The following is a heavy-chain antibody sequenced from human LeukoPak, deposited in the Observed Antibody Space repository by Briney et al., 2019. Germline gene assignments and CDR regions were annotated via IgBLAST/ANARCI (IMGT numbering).Heavy chain of an antibody. J-gene: IGHJ4*02. D-gene: IGHD2-15*01. CDR1: GYTFTSYY. V-gene: IGHV1-46*01. CDR2: INPSGGST. CDR3: ARGCSGGSCSMRYEYYFDY. Sequence: ASVKVSCKASGYTFTSYYMHWVRQAPGQGLEWMGIINPSGGSTSYAQKFQGRVTMTRDTSTSTVYMELSSLRSEDTAVYYCARGCSGGSCSMRYEYYFDYWGQGTLVTVSS.